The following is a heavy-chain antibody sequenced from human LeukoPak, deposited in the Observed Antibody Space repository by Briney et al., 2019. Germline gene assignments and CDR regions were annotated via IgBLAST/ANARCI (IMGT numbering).Heavy chain of an antibody. CDR3: ARATTFYGSGMDYFDY. D-gene: IGHD3-10*01. CDR1: GGSFSDYY. J-gene: IGHJ4*02. CDR2: IYTSGST. Sequence: SETLSLTCAVSGGSFSDYYWIWIRQHSGNGLEWIGRIYTSGSTNYNPSLKSRVTMSVDTSKNQFSLKLSSVTAADTAVYYCARATTFYGSGMDYFDYWGQGTLVTVSS. V-gene: IGHV4-59*10.